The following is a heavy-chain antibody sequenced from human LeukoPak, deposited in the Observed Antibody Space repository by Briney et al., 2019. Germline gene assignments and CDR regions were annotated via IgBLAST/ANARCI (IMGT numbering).Heavy chain of an antibody. J-gene: IGHJ4*02. Sequence: GGSLGLSCVASGFSPSTHGMHWVRQAPGKGLEYVALMWYHGGETNYADSVKGRFTISRDISRNTLYLQMDSLRVDDTAVYYCARDGAMARFDYWGQGTLVTVS. V-gene: IGHV3-33*01. CDR1: GFSPSTHG. D-gene: IGHD5-18*01. CDR3: ARDGAMARFDY. CDR2: MWYHGGET.